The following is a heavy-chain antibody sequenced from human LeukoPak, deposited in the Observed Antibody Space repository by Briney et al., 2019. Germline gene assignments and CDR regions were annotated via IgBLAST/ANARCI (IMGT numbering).Heavy chain of an antibody. CDR3: ARLFMQRLAVYWYFDL. J-gene: IGHJ2*01. D-gene: IGHD6-25*01. V-gene: IGHV3-7*01. CDR2: IKHDETEK. CDR1: GFTFSSYG. Sequence: PGGSLRLSCAASGFTFSSYGMHWVRQAPGKGLEWVANIKHDETEKYFMDSVKGRFTISRDNAENSLYLHMNSLRADDTAVYYCARLFMQRLAVYWYFDLWGRGTLVTVSS.